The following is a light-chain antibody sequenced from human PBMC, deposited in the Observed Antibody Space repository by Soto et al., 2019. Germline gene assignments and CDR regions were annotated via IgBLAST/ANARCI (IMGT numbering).Light chain of an antibody. CDR1: LGVSNW. J-gene: IGKJ4*01. CDR2: AAS. Sequence: DIQMTQSPSSVSASLGDRVTITCRASLGVSNWLAWYQQKPGKAPKLLIYAASGLESEVPSRFSGRGSGTDFTLTISGLQPKDFETYYCQQANSFPLTFGGGTKVDIX. V-gene: IGKV1-12*01. CDR3: QQANSFPLT.